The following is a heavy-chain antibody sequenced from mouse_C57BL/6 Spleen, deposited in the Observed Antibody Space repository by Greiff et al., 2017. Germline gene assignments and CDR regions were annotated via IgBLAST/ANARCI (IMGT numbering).Heavy chain of an antibody. Sequence: EVQGVESGGGLVKPGGSLKFSCAASGFTFSSYAMSWVRQTPEKRLEWVATISDGGSYTYYPDNVKGRFTISRDNAKNNLYLQMSHLKSEDTAMYYCARELVARYFDVWGTGTTVTVSS. CDR3: ARELVARYFDV. V-gene: IGHV5-4*01. D-gene: IGHD1-1*02. CDR1: GFTFSSYA. J-gene: IGHJ1*03. CDR2: ISDGGSYT.